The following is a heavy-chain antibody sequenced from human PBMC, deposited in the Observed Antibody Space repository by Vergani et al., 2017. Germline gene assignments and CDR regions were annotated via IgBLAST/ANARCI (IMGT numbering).Heavy chain of an antibody. CDR3: ARFPSTGSTRTYYYYYMDV. V-gene: IGHV3-23*01. CDR1: GFTFSSYA. Sequence: EVQLLESGGGLVQPGGSLRLSCAASGFTFSSYAMSWVRQAPGKGLEWVSAISGSGGSTYYADSVKGRFTISRDNAKNSLYLQMNSLRAEDTAVYYCARFPSTGSTRTYYYYYMDVWGKGTTVTVSS. D-gene: IGHD2-2*01. J-gene: IGHJ6*03. CDR2: ISGSGGST.